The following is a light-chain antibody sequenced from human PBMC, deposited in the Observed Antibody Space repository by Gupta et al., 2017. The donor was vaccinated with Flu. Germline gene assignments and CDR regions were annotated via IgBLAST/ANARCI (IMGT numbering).Light chain of an antibody. CDR1: SSNIGNNF. CDR3: GTWNGGLGTGV. J-gene: IGLJ3*02. V-gene: IGLV1-51*02. CDR2: ENT. Sequence: SVLTQPPSVSAAPGQKVTIFCSGTSSNIGNNFVSWYQHLPGTAPKLLIYENTKRPSGIPDRFSGSKSGTSATLGITGLQTGDEAHYYCGTWNGGLGTGVFGGGTKLTVL.